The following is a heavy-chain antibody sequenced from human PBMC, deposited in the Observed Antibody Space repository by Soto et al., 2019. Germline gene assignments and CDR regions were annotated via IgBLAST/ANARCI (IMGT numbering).Heavy chain of an antibody. CDR3: AKEDTSSGSLDY. CDR1: GFPFGENA. CDR2: ISDSGATT. J-gene: IGHJ4*02. Sequence: PGGSLRLSCAASGFPFGENAMSWVRQAPGKGLEWVSGISDSGATTYCADSARGRFTISRDNSKNTLYLQMKSLRAEDSASYYCAKEDTSSGSLDYWGQGALVTVSS. D-gene: IGHD6-19*01. V-gene: IGHV3-23*01.